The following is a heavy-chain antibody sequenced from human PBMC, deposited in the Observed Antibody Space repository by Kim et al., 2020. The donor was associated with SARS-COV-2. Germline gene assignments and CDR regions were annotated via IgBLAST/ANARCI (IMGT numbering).Heavy chain of an antibody. Sequence: SVKDRFTISGDNSKNTVYLQMNSLRDEDTAVYYCAGFYGSGTNFKWFDPWGQGTQVTVTS. V-gene: IGHV3-23*01. D-gene: IGHD3-10*01. CDR3: AGFYGSGTNFKWFDP. J-gene: IGHJ5*02.